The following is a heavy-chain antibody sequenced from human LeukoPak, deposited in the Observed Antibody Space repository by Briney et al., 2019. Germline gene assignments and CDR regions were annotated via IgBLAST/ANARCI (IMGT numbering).Heavy chain of an antibody. CDR1: GGSISSGGYY. D-gene: IGHD1-14*01. J-gene: IGHJ6*02. Sequence: SQTLSLTCTVSGGSISSGGYYWSWIRQHPGKGLEWIGYIYYSGSTYYNPSLKSRVTISVDTSKNQFSLKLSSVTAADTAVYYCARDTGDRRDYPQLVTYGMDVWGQGTTVTVSS. CDR2: IYYSGST. CDR3: ARDTGDRRDYPQLVTYGMDV. V-gene: IGHV4-31*03.